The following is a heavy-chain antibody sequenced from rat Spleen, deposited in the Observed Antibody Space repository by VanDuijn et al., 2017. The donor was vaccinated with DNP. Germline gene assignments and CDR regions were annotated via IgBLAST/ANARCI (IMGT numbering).Heavy chain of an antibody. J-gene: IGHJ2*01. V-gene: IGHV5-46*01. CDR1: GFTFSSFP. Sequence: EVQLVESGGGLVQPGRSMKLSCAASGFTFSSFPMAWVRQAPTKGLEWVATIIYDGSGTYYGDSVKGRFTISRDNAKSTLYLQMDSLRSEDTATYFCATGAYYFDSWGQGVMVTVSS. CDR3: ATGAYYFDS. CDR2: IIYDGSGT.